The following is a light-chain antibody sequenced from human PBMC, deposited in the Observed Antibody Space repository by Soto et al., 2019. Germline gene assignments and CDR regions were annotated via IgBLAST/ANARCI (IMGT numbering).Light chain of an antibody. CDR3: QQRSNWPPVIT. CDR1: QSFSSY. J-gene: IGKJ5*01. CDR2: DAS. V-gene: IGKV3-11*01. Sequence: EIVLTQSPATLSLSPGERATLCCRGSQSFSSYLAWYHQKPGQAPRLLIYDASKRATGIPARFSGRGSGTDFTLTISSLEPEYFAVYDCQQRSNWPPVITFGQGTRLEIK.